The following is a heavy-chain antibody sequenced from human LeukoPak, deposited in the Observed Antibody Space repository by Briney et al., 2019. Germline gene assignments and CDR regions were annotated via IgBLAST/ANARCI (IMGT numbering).Heavy chain of an antibody. CDR3: ARNEGSI. CDR2: ISSTSGTI. D-gene: IGHD1-26*01. J-gene: IGHJ4*02. CDR1: GFTFSSYS. Sequence: GGSLRLSCAASGFTFSSYSMNWVRQAPGKGLEWVSYISSTSGTIYYAGSVKGRFTISRDNAKNSLYLQMDSLRAEETAVYYCARNEGSIWGQGTLVTVSS. V-gene: IGHV3-48*01.